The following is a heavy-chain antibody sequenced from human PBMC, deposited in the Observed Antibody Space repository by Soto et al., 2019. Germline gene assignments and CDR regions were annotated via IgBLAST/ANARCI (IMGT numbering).Heavy chain of an antibody. J-gene: IGHJ6*02. D-gene: IGHD3-3*01. CDR2: IIPIFGTA. Sequence: QVQLVQSGAEVKKPGSSVQVSCKASGGTFSSYAISWVRQAPGQGLEWMGGIIPIFGTADYAQKFQGRVTITADESTSTAYMELSSLRSEDTAVYYCAREGNGYYRRWGEYYGMDVWGQGTTVTVSS. V-gene: IGHV1-69*01. CDR3: AREGNGYYRRWGEYYGMDV. CDR1: GGTFSSYA.